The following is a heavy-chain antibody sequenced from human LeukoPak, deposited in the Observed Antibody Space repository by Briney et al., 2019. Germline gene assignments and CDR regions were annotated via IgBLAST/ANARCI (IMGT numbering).Heavy chain of an antibody. J-gene: IGHJ5*02. CDR2: INPNSGGT. D-gene: IGHD3-16*01. V-gene: IGHV1-2*02. Sequence: ASVKVSCKASGYTFTGYYMHWVRQAPGQGLEWMGWINPNSGGTNYAQKFQGRVTMTRDTSISTAYMELSRLRSDDTAVYYCAREGTLSIMIAQFDNWFDPWGQGTLVTVSS. CDR3: AREGTLSIMIAQFDNWFDP. CDR1: GYTFTGYY.